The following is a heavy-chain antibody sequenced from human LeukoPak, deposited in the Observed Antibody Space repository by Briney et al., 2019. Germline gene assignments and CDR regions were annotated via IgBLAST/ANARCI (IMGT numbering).Heavy chain of an antibody. J-gene: IGHJ4*02. D-gene: IGHD5-18*01. CDR3: ARTADAVIQLWSYPAFDY. Sequence: SETLSLTCTVSGGSISSGGYYWSWIRQHPGKGLEWIGYIYYSGSTYYNPSLKSRVTISVDTSKNQFSLKLSSVTAADTAVYYCARTADAVIQLWSYPAFDYWGQGTLVTVSS. CDR1: GGSISSGGYY. V-gene: IGHV4-31*03. CDR2: IYYSGST.